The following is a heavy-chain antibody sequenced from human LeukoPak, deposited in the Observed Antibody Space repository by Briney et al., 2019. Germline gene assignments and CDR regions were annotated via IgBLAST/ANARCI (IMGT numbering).Heavy chain of an antibody. CDR3: TRHPLPFLHVGHYDY. D-gene: IGHD3-3*01. V-gene: IGHV3-21*01. CDR2: IDYDSSHI. Sequence: PGGSLRLSCAASGFTFSNAAMNLVRQVPGKGLEWVSSIDYDSSHIYYAASVRSRFTISRGNARNSVYLQMNSLRVEDTAVYYCTRHPLPFLHVGHYDYWGQGTLVAVSS. CDR1: GFTFSNAA. J-gene: IGHJ4*02.